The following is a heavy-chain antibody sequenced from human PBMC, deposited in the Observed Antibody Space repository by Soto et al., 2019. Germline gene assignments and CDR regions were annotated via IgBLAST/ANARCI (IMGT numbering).Heavy chain of an antibody. D-gene: IGHD4-17*01. CDR2: ISGSSSFI. Sequence: EVQLVESGGGLVKPGGSLRLSCAASGFTFSRYYMRWVRQAPGKGLEWVSCISGSSSFISYSDSVKGRFTVSRDNAKNALFLQMNSLRAEDTAVYYCARVRGRETHVWGQGTLVTVSS. CDR1: GFTFSRYY. CDR3: ARVRGRETHV. V-gene: IGHV3-21*01. J-gene: IGHJ1*01.